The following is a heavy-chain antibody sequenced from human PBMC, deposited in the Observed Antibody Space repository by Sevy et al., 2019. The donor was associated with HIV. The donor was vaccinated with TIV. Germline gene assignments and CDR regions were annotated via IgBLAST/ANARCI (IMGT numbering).Heavy chain of an antibody. CDR1: GFTFSTYS. CDR3: ARARKGEYSAYDGAGYYGMDV. Sequence: GGSLRLSCADSGFTFSTYSMNWVRQGPGKGLEWVSSISSSSNYIYYADSVKGRFTVSRDNAKNSLYLQMNSLRAEDTAVYYCARARKGEYSAYDGAGYYGMDVWGQGTTVTVSS. J-gene: IGHJ6*02. CDR2: ISSSSNYI. D-gene: IGHD5-12*01. V-gene: IGHV3-21*01.